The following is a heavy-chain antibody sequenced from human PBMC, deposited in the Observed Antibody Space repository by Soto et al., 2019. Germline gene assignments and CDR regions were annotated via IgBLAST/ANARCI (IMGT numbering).Heavy chain of an antibody. Sequence: EVQLVESGGGLVQPGRSLRLSCAASGFTFEDYAMHWGRQAPGKGLERVSGIRWNRGSIGYADCVKGRFIISRDNGKNSLYLQMKSLRAVDTAVYDCAKDVGERVDCLALNDFDYWGQGTLVTVSS. D-gene: IGHD3-9*01. CDR2: IRWNRGSI. CDR1: GFTFEDYA. J-gene: IGHJ4*02. V-gene: IGHV3-9*01. CDR3: AKDVGERVDCLALNDFDY.